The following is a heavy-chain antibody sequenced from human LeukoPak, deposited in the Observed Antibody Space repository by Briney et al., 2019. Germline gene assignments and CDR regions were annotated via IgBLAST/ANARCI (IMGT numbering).Heavy chain of an antibody. CDR2: ISGNGLQT. Sequence: AGGSLRLSCASSSFTFNIFAMTWVRHLPGEGLEWVSTISGNGLQTFYADSVKGRFSVSRDNSVNIVYLQMDSLRVDDSALYSCAKDANYLDSSGYLIPFYYWGPGTLVTVAS. J-gene: IGHJ4*02. CDR3: AKDANYLDSSGYLIPFYY. CDR1: SFTFNIFA. D-gene: IGHD3-22*01. V-gene: IGHV3-23*01.